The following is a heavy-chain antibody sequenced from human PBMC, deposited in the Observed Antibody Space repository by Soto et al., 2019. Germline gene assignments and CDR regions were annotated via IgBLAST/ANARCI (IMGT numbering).Heavy chain of an antibody. D-gene: IGHD3-16*01. V-gene: IGHV2-5*02. Sequence: QITLKESAPTLVKPTQNLTLTCTFSGFSLTTRGVGVGWIRQPPGKSLECLALIYWDDDKRYRPSMQSRLSITKDTSKNQVVLTMTNVDPVDTATYYCAHIPNYYQYDWFDPWGQGTLVSVSS. CDR2: IYWDDDK. CDR3: AHIPNYYQYDWFDP. CDR1: GFSLTTRGVG. J-gene: IGHJ5*02.